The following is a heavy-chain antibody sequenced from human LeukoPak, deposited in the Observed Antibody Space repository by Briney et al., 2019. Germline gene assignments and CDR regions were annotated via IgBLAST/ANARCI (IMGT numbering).Heavy chain of an antibody. CDR1: GYTFTSYG. V-gene: IGHV1-18*01. D-gene: IGHD6-19*01. CDR3: ARAHSGGWYNGDY. Sequence: GASVKVSCKASGYTFTSYGISWVRQAPGQGLEWMGRINAYNGNTNYVQKLQGRVTMTTDTSTSTAYMELRSLRSDDTAVYYCARAHSGGWYNGDYWGQGTLVTVSS. CDR2: INAYNGNT. J-gene: IGHJ4*02.